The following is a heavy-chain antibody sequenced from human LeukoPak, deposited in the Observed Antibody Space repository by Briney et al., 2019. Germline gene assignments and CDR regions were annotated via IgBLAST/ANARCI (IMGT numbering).Heavy chain of an antibody. Sequence: ASVKVSCKASGYTFTSYYMHWVRQAPGQGLEWMGIINPSGGSTSYAQKFQGRVTMTRDTSTSTVYMELSSLRSEDTAVYYCARAAGCSSTSCYLFNWFDYWGQGTLVTVSS. D-gene: IGHD2-2*01. CDR2: INPSGGST. CDR1: GYTFTSYY. CDR3: ARAAGCSSTSCYLFNWFDY. V-gene: IGHV1-46*01. J-gene: IGHJ5*01.